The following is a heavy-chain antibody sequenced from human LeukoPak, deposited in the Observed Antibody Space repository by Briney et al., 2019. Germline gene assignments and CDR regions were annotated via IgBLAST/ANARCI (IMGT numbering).Heavy chain of an antibody. CDR3: ARFGYSYGLNYYYGMDV. Sequence: SETLSLTCSVSGGSISSYYWSWIRQHPGKGLEWIGYIYYSGSTYYNPSLKSRVTISVDTSKNQFSLKLSSVTAADTAVYYCARFGYSYGLNYYYGMDVWGQGTTVTVSS. CDR1: GGSISSYY. CDR2: IYYSGST. V-gene: IGHV4-59*06. J-gene: IGHJ6*02. D-gene: IGHD5-18*01.